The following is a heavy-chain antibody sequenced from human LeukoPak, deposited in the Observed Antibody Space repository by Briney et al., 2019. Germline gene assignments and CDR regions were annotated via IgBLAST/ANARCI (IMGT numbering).Heavy chain of an antibody. CDR3: ASRWRLDY. Sequence: PGGSLRLSCAASGFTFSSYDMSWVRQAPGKGLEWVSSITLSGGSTFYADSVMGRFTISRDNSQNTLYLQMNSLSAEDTAVYYCASRWRLDYWGQGTLVTVSS. V-gene: IGHV3-23*01. CDR2: ITLSGGST. D-gene: IGHD2-21*01. J-gene: IGHJ4*02. CDR1: GFTFSSYD.